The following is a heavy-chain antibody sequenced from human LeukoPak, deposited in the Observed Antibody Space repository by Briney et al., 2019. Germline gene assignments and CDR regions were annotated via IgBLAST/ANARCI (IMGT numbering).Heavy chain of an antibody. CDR2: IYYSGST. D-gene: IGHD2-2*01. J-gene: IGHJ4*02. CDR3: ARQLGYCSSTSCYADKVDY. Sequence: SETLSLTCTVSGGSISSSSYYWGWLRPPPGKGLEWFGSIYYSGSTYYNPSLKSRVTISVDTSKNQFSLKLGSVTAADTAVYYCARQLGYCSSTSCYADKVDYWGQGTLVTVSS. CDR1: GGSISSSSYY. V-gene: IGHV4-39*01.